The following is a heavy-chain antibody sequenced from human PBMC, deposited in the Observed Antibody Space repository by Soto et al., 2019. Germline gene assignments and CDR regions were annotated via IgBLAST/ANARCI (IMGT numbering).Heavy chain of an antibody. D-gene: IGHD6-25*01. CDR1: GGTFTGHA. Sequence: QVQLVQSGAEVKKPGSSVKVSCEASGGTFTGHAISWVRQAPGQGPEWMGGLIPLFGTSQHAQNFQGPLTTTADKAPTAAPLAPTTRSTAESTAALGCRVQDYF. V-gene: IGHV1-69*06. CDR3: CRVQDYF. J-gene: IGHJ1*01. CDR2: LIPLFGTS.